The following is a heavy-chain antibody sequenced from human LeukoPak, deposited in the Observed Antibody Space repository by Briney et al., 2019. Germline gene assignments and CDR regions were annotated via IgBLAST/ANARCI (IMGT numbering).Heavy chain of an antibody. CDR3: ARRGNMSSHAFDI. CDR1: GFSFSDSY. V-gene: IGHV3-11*01. J-gene: IGHJ3*02. CDR2: IKSSDTST. D-gene: IGHD2/OR15-2a*01. Sequence: GGSLRLSCAASGFSFSDSYMSWIRQAPGQGLEWLSYIKSSDTSTFYADSVKGRFTVSRNNAKNSLYLQMNSLRAEDTAVYYCARRGNMSSHAFDIWGQGTVVTVSS.